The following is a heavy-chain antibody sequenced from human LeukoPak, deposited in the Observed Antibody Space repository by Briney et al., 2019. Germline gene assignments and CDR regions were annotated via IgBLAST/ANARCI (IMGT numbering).Heavy chain of an antibody. D-gene: IGHD3-10*01. Sequence: PSETLSLTCAVYGGSFSGYYLSWIRQPPGKGLEWMGEINHSGSTNYNASLKSRVTISVDTSKNQFSLKLSSVTAADTAVYYCATEVWFGESLPRFDPWGQGTLVTVSS. CDR1: GGSFSGYY. CDR2: INHSGST. V-gene: IGHV4-34*01. CDR3: ATEVWFGESLPRFDP. J-gene: IGHJ5*02.